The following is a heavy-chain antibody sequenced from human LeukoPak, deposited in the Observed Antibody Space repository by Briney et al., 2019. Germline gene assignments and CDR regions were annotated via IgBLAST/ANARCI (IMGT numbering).Heavy chain of an antibody. CDR1: GFTFSNAW. J-gene: IGHJ4*02. V-gene: IGHV3-15*01. CDR3: TTDLLLWFGARGIFDY. CDR2: IKSKTDGGTT. D-gene: IGHD3-10*01. Sequence: GGSLRLSCAASGFTFSNAWMSWVRQAPGKGLEWVGRIKSKTDGGTTDYAAPVKGRFTISRDDAKNTLYLKMNSLKTEATAVYYCTTDLLLWFGARGIFDYWGQGTLVTVSS.